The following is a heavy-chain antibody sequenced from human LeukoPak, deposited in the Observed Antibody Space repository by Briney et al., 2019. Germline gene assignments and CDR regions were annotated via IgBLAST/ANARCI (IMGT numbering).Heavy chain of an antibody. J-gene: IGHJ4*02. CDR2: INPSGGST. CDR1: GYTFTSYY. Sequence: ASVKVSCKASGYTFTSYYMHWVRQAPGQGLEWMGIINPSGGSTSYAQKFQGRVTMTRDTSTSTVYMELSSLRSEDTAVYYCASSSYYDSREPPSGSKAPDYWGQGTLLTV. V-gene: IGHV1-46*01. D-gene: IGHD3-22*01. CDR3: ASSSYYDSREPPSGSKAPDY.